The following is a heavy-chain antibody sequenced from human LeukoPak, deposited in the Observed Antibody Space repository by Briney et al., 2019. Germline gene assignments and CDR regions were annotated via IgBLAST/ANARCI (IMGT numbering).Heavy chain of an antibody. D-gene: IGHD2-15*01. CDR3: AKDRTMGYCSGGRCAYFDY. CDR2: ISGNGGYT. V-gene: IGHV3-23*01. Sequence: HTGGSLRLSCAASGFIFSSYAMSWVRQAPGKGLEWVSGISGNGGYTYYADSVKGRFTISRDNSKNRLYLQMNSLRAEDTAVYYCAKDRTMGYCSGGRCAYFDYWGQGTLVTVSS. CDR1: GFIFSSYA. J-gene: IGHJ4*02.